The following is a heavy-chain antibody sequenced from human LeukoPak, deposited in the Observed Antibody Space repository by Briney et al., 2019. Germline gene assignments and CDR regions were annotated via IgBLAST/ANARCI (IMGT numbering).Heavy chain of an antibody. Sequence: GGSLRLSCAASGFTFSSYAMSWVRQAPGKGLKWVSTINDNGDGTYYADSVKGRFTISRDNSYNTVSLQMNSLRDEDTGVYYCAKGLRTGVGPYMGYHYYMDVWGKGTTVTVSS. CDR3: AKGLRTGVGPYMGYHYYMDV. J-gene: IGHJ6*03. CDR2: INDNGDGT. CDR1: GFTFSSYA. V-gene: IGHV3-23*01. D-gene: IGHD3-16*01.